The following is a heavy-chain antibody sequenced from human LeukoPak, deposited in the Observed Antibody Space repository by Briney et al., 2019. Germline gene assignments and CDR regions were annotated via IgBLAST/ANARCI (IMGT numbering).Heavy chain of an antibody. CDR2: ITHNGGT. Sequence: SEALSLTCAVYGGSFRGYFWGWVRQTPGKGLEWLGEITHNGGTNYMPSLSGRVSVFQDVSKDQFSLKLSSVTAADTGVYYCARGNSGSHWGDHYFYMDVWGKGTTVIVSS. D-gene: IGHD1-26*01. V-gene: IGHV4-34*01. CDR1: GGSFRGYF. CDR3: ARGNSGSHWGDHYFYMDV. J-gene: IGHJ6*03.